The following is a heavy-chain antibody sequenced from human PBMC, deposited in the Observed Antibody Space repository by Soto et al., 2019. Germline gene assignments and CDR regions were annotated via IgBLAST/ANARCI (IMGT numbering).Heavy chain of an antibody. J-gene: IGHJ6*02. CDR2: IYYSGST. Sequence: LSLTCTVSGGSISSSSYYWGWIRQPPGKGLEWIGSIYYSGSTYYNPSLKSRVTISVDTSKNQFSLKLSSVTAADTAVYYCARHWSRYCSGGSCYRNKYYYYGMDVWGQGTTVTVSS. CDR1: GGSISSSSYY. V-gene: IGHV4-39*01. CDR3: ARHWSRYCSGGSCYRNKYYYYGMDV. D-gene: IGHD2-15*01.